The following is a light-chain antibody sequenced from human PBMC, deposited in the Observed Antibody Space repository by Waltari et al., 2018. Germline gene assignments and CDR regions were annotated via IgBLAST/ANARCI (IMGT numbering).Light chain of an antibody. V-gene: IGKV2-28*01. CDR3: MQTLQTLWT. J-gene: IGKJ1*01. CDR1: QSLLHRNGNNY. Sequence: DIVVTQSPLSLPVTPGEPASISCRSSQSLLHRNGNNYLDRYLQKPGQSPQLLIYLGSNRASGVPDRVSGRGAGTDFTLRISRVEAEDVGVYYCMQTLQTLWTFGPGTKVEIK. CDR2: LGS.